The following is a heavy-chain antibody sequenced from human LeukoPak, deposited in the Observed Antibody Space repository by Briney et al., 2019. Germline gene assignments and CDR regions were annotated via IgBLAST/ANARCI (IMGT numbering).Heavy chain of an antibody. V-gene: IGHV4-34*01. Sequence: SETLSLTCAVYGGSFSGYYWSWIRQPPGKGLEWIGEINHSGNTYYNPSLKSRVTISVDTSKNQFSLTLTSVTAADTSVYYCARRRGDGDYRPESWGQGTLVTVSS. D-gene: IGHD4-17*01. J-gene: IGHJ5*02. CDR2: INHSGNT. CDR1: GGSFSGYY. CDR3: ARRRGDGDYRPES.